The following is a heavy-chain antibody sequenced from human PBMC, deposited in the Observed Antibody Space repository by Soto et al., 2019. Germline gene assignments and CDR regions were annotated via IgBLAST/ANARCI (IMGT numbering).Heavy chain of an antibody. V-gene: IGHV4-31*03. CDR1: GGSISSGGYY. CDR2: IDYSGST. Sequence: QVQLQESGPGLVKPSQTLSLTCTVSGGSISSGGYYWSWIRQHPGKGLGGIGYIDYSGSTYYNPSVKSRVTISVDTSKNQCSLKRGSVTAADTAVDYCARGGGINWFDPWGQGTLVTVSS. D-gene: IGHD3-16*01. CDR3: ARGGGINWFDP. J-gene: IGHJ5*02.